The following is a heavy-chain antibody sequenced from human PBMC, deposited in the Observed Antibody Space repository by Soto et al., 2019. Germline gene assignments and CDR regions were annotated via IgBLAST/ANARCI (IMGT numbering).Heavy chain of an antibody. CDR2: INHSGST. CDR3: ERRPLTTSLRAFDI. D-gene: IGHD4-17*01. V-gene: IGHV4-34*01. Sequence: SHTKSLTSAVDGGSFRGYYWSWLRPPPGKGLEWIGEINHSGSTNYDPSLKSRVTISVDTSKNQFSLKLSSVTAADTAVYYCERRPLTTSLRAFDIWGQGTMVTVS. CDR1: GGSFRGYY. J-gene: IGHJ3*02.